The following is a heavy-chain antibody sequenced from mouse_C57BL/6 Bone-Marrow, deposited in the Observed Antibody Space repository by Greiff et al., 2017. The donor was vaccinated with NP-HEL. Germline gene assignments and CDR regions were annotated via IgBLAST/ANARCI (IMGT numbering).Heavy chain of an antibody. CDR2: IYPRSGNT. CDR3: ARPTVVSRYFDV. V-gene: IGHV1-81*01. J-gene: IGHJ1*03. CDR1: GYTFTSYG. Sequence: VQLQQSGAELARPGASVKLSCKASGYTFTSYGISWVKQRTGQGLEWIGEIYPRSGNTYYNEKFKGKATLTADQSSSTAYMELRSLTSEDSAVYYCARPTVVSRYFDVWGKGTTVTVSS. D-gene: IGHD1-1*01.